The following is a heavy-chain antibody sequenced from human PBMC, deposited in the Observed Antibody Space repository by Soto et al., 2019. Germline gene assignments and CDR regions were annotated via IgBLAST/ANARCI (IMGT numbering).Heavy chain of an antibody. V-gene: IGHV1-24*01. Sequence: ASVKVSCKVSGYTLTELSMHWVRQAPGKGLEWMGGFDPEDGETIYAQKFQGRVTMTSDTSTSIVYMEMSSLKSEDTAVYYCARDHNFGFILYAMDVWGQGTTVTAP. D-gene: IGHD2-15*01. CDR2: FDPEDGET. CDR3: ARDHNFGFILYAMDV. J-gene: IGHJ6*02. CDR1: GYTLTELS.